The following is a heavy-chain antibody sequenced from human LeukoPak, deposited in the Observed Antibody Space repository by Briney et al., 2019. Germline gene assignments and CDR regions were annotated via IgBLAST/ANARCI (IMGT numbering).Heavy chain of an antibody. D-gene: IGHD3-3*01. J-gene: IGHJ3*02. V-gene: IGHV3-23*01. Sequence: GGSLRLSCAASGFTVSSNYMNWVRQAPGKGLEWVSAISGSGGSTYYADSVKGRFTISRDNSKNTLYLQMNSLRAEDTAVYYCAKGFARDPFDIWGQGTMVTVSS. CDR2: ISGSGGST. CDR3: AKGFARDPFDI. CDR1: GFTVSSNY.